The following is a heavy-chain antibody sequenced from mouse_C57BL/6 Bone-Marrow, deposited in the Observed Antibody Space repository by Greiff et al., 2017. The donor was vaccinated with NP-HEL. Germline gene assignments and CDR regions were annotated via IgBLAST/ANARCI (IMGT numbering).Heavy chain of an antibody. CDR2: IWRGGST. Sequence: VQGVESGPGLVQPSQSLSITCTVSGFSLTSYGVHWVRQSPGKGLEWLGVIWRGGSTDYNAAFMSRLSITKDNSKSQVFFKMNSLQADDTAIYYCANPYSNYPWFAYWGQGTLVTVSA. V-gene: IGHV2-5*01. CDR1: GFSLTSYG. D-gene: IGHD2-5*01. CDR3: ANPYSNYPWFAY. J-gene: IGHJ3*01.